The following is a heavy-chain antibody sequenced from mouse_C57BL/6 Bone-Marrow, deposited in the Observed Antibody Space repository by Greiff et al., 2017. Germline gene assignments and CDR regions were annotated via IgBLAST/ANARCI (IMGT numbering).Heavy chain of an antibody. Sequence: EVKLVESGGGLVQSGRSLRLSCATSGFTFSDFYMEWVRQAPGKGLEWIAASRNKANDYTTEYSASVKGRFIVSRDTSQSILYLQMNALRAEDTAIYYCARGPPYYYGSSYGYAMDYWGQGTSVTVSS. J-gene: IGHJ4*01. D-gene: IGHD1-1*01. CDR3: ARGPPYYYGSSYGYAMDY. CDR2: SRNKANDYTT. CDR1: GFTFSDFY. V-gene: IGHV7-1*01.